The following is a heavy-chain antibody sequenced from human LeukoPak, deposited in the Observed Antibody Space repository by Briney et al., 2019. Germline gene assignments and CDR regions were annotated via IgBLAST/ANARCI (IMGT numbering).Heavy chain of an antibody. CDR2: IYYSGST. V-gene: IGHV4-59*01. J-gene: IGHJ6*03. CDR3: ARIRIAARRNYYYMDV. CDR1: GGSISSYY. D-gene: IGHD6-6*01. Sequence: PSETLSLTCTVSGGSISSYYWSWIRQPPGKGLEWIGYIYYSGSTNYNPSLKSRVTISVDTSKNQFSLKLSSVTAADTAVYYCARIRIAARRNYYYMDVWGKGTTVTVSS.